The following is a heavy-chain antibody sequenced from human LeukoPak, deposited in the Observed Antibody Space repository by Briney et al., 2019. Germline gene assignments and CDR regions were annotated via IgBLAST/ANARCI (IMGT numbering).Heavy chain of an antibody. Sequence: PGGSLRLSCAASGFTFSSYEMNWVRQAPGKGLKWVSYISSSGSTIYYADPVKGRFTISRNNAKNSHYLQMNCLREEDTAVYYCAIVSLDSRHWVVNSRAFDIWGQGTMVTVSS. V-gene: IGHV3-48*03. D-gene: IGHD2/OR15-2a*01. CDR1: GFTFSSYE. CDR3: AIVSLDSRHWVVNSRAFDI. CDR2: ISSSGSTI. J-gene: IGHJ3*02.